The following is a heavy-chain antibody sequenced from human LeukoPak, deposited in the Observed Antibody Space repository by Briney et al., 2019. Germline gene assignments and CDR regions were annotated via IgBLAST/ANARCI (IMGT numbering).Heavy chain of an antibody. CDR1: GFAFSSYG. CDR2: IWYDGSNK. CDR3: AQGYLSGWYPY. Sequence: GGSLRLSCAASGFAFSSYGMHWVRQAPGKGLEWVAVIWYDGSNKYYADSVKGRFTISRDNSKNTLYLQLSSLRAEDTAVYYCAQGYLSGWYPYWGLGSLVSVSS. D-gene: IGHD6-19*01. J-gene: IGHJ4*02. V-gene: IGHV3-33*01.